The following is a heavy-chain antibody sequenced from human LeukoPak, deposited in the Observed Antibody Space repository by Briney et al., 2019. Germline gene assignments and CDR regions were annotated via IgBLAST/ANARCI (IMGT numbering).Heavy chain of an antibody. D-gene: IGHD1-26*01. V-gene: IGHV3-21*01. CDR2: ISSSSSYI. CDR1: GFTFSSYS. Sequence: GGSLRLSCAASGFTFSSYSMNWVRQAPGKGLEWVSSISSSSSYIYYADSVKGRFTISRDNAKNSLYLQMNSLRAEDTAVYYCARDPGRILGDADYWGQGTLVTVSS. CDR3: ARDPGRILGDADY. J-gene: IGHJ4*02.